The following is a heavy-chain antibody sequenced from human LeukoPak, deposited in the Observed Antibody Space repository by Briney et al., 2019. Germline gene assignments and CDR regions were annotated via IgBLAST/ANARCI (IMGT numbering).Heavy chain of an antibody. D-gene: IGHD6-6*01. CDR2: INHSGST. Sequence: SETLSLTCAVYGGSFSGYYWSWIRQPPGKGLEWIGEINHSGSTNYNPSLKSRVTISVDTSENQFSLKLSSVTAADTAVYYCARGGIAARTYYFDYWGQGTLVTVSS. CDR3: ARGGIAARTYYFDY. J-gene: IGHJ4*02. V-gene: IGHV4-34*01. CDR1: GGSFSGYY.